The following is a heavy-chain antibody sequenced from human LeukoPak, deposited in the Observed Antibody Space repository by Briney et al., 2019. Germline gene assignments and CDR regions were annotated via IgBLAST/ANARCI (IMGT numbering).Heavy chain of an antibody. CDR3: AKDPRTVSTDS. CDR1: GFTFSSYA. Sequence: PGGSLRLSCAASGFTFSSYAMSWVRLAPGKGLEWVSAISDSGGSTYYADPVKGRFTISRDNSKNTVYLQMNSLRAGDTAVYYCAKDPRTVSTDSWGQGTLVTVSS. J-gene: IGHJ5*01. D-gene: IGHD4-4*01. V-gene: IGHV3-23*01. CDR2: ISDSGGST.